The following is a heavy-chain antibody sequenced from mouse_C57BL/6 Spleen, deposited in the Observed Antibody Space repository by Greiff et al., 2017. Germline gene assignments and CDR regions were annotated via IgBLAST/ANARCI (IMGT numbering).Heavy chain of an antibody. D-gene: IGHD3-2*02. V-gene: IGHV2-9-1*01. Sequence: LVAPSQSLSITCTVSGFSLTSYAISWVRQPPGKGLEWLGVIWTGGGTNYNSALKSRLSISKDNSKSQVFLKMNSLQTDDTARYYCARDPSDSSGYSFAYWGQGTLVTVSA. J-gene: IGHJ3*01. CDR2: IWTGGGT. CDR1: GFSLTSYA. CDR3: ARDPSDSSGYSFAY.